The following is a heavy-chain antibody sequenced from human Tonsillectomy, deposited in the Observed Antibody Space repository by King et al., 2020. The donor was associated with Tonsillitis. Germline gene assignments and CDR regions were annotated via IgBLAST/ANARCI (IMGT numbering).Heavy chain of an antibody. CDR3: ATYSGSYSSDY. CDR2: INPYSGGT. Sequence: QLVQSGAEVKKPGASVKVSCKASGYTFTGHYMHWVRQAPGQGLEWMGWINPYSGGTNYAQTLQGRVTMTRDTSISTAYMELSRLRSEETAVYYCATYSGSYSSDYWGQGTLVTVSS. J-gene: IGHJ4*02. D-gene: IGHD1-26*01. CDR1: GYTFTGHY. V-gene: IGHV1-2*02.